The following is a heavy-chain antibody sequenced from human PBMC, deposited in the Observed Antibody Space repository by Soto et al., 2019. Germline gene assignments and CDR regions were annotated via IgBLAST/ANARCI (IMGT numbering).Heavy chain of an antibody. D-gene: IGHD6-13*01. J-gene: IGHJ6*02. CDR3: ARGVQREQHLASYYYGMDV. CDR2: ISTYNGNT. Sequence: QVQLVQSGAEVKKPGASVKVSYKSSGYTFSSYGISWIRQAPGQGLEWMGWISTYNGNTNYAQKFQARVTMTTDTSTSTAYMELRSLRSDDTAVYYCARGVQREQHLASYYYGMDVWGQGTTVTVSS. CDR1: GYTFSSYG. V-gene: IGHV1-18*01.